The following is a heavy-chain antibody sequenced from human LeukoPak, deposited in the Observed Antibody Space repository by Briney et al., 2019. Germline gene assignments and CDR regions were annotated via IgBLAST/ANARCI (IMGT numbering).Heavy chain of an antibody. CDR3: ARGYYYDSSGYYPDAFDI. J-gene: IGHJ3*02. CDR1: GFTFSSYS. CDR2: ISSSSSYI. Sequence: PGGSLRLSCAASGFTFSSYSMNWVRHAPGKRLECVSSISSSSSYIYYADSLKGGFTIYRDNAKNSLYLQINSVRGEETAVYYCARGYYYDSSGYYPDAFDIWGQGTMVTVSS. D-gene: IGHD3-22*01. V-gene: IGHV3-21*01.